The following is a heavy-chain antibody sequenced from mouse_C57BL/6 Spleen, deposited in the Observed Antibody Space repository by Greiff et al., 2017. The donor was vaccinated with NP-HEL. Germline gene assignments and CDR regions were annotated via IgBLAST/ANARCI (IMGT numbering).Heavy chain of an antibody. CDR1: GYTFTSYW. V-gene: IGHV1-59*01. D-gene: IGHD1-2*01. J-gene: IGHJ1*03. Sequence: QVQLQQPGAELVRPGTSVKLSCKASGYTFTSYWMHWVKQRPGQGLEWIGVIDPSDSYTNYNQKLKVKATLTVDTSSSPAYMQLSSLTSVDSAVYYCARYGCSNAGLYFDFWGTGTTVTVSS. CDR2: IDPSDSYT. CDR3: ARYGCSNAGLYFDF.